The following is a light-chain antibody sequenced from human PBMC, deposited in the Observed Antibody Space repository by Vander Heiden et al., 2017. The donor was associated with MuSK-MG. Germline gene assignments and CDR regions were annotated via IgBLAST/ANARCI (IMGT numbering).Light chain of an antibody. V-gene: IGLV3-1*01. Sequence: SYELTQPPSVSVSPGQTARIPCSGDKLGDKYACWYQQKPGQFPVLVIYQDSKRTSGIPERFSGANSGNTATLTISGTQAMDEADYYCQAGDSTVVFGGGTKLTVL. CDR2: QDS. CDR3: QAGDSTVV. CDR1: KLGDKY. J-gene: IGLJ2*01.